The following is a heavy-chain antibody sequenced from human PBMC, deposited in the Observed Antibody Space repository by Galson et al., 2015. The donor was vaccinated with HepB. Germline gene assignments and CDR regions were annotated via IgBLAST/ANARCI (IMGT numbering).Heavy chain of an antibody. CDR1: GGTFSSYA. CDR2: IIPIFGTA. D-gene: IGHD3-22*01. J-gene: IGHJ6*02. Sequence: SVKVSCKASGGTFSSYAISWVRQAPGQGLEWMGGIIPIFGTANYAQKFQGRVTITADKSTSTAYMELSSLRSEDTAVYYCARGALDSSGYTTNYYYYGMDVWGQGTTVTVSS. CDR3: ARGALDSSGYTTNYYYYGMDV. V-gene: IGHV1-69*06.